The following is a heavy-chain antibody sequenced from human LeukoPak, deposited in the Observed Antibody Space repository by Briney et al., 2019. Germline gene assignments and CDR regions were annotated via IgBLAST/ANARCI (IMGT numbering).Heavy chain of an antibody. V-gene: IGHV3-7*01. CDR2: IKLDGSEK. J-gene: IGHJ4*02. D-gene: IGHD1-26*01. Sequence: GGSLRLSCAASGFSLSNYWRSWVRQAPGKGLEWVANIKLDGSEKYYVTSVKGRFTISRDNAKNSLNLQMNSLRAEDSAVYYCARETRGSYVPGLDSWGQGTLVTVSS. CDR1: GFSLSNYW. CDR3: ARETRGSYVPGLDS.